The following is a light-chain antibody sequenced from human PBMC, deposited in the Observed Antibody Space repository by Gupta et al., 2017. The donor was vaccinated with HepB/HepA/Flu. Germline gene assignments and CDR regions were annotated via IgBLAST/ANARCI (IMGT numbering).Light chain of an antibody. V-gene: IGKV1-39*01. Sequence: DVQITMTPSPLSASVGDGVTITSRSSQNNSNYFKGYQQKTGKAPKILIDAASSLQSGVPSRCSGSRSWTDYTLIISSLQPEDFATDYCRQRYGTPRDTFGQGTKLEIK. J-gene: IGKJ2*01. CDR3: RQRYGTPRDT. CDR1: QNNSNY. CDR2: AAS.